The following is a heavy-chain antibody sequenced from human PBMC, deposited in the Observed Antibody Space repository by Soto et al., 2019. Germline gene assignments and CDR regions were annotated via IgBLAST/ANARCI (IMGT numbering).Heavy chain of an antibody. V-gene: IGHV1-69*13. Sequence: ASVKVSCKASGGTFSSYAISWVRQAPGQGLEWMGGIIPIFGTANYAQKFQGRVTITADESTSTAYMELSSLRSEDTAVYYCAHSINYYDSSGYNPIVYWGQGTLVTVSS. CDR1: GGTFSSYA. J-gene: IGHJ4*02. D-gene: IGHD3-22*01. CDR2: IIPIFGTA. CDR3: AHSINYYDSSGYNPIVY.